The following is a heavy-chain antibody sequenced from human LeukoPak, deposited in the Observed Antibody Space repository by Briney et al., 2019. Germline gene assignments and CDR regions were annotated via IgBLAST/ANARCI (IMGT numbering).Heavy chain of an antibody. V-gene: IGHV3-7*03. CDR3: ARGTGFIIKD. Sequence: GGSLRLSCAASGFTFSLYWMNWVRRAPGKGLEWVANIKQDGSEKNYVDSVKGRFTISRDNAKNSLYLQMNNLRVEDTAMYYCARGTGFIIKDWGQGTLVTVSS. J-gene: IGHJ4*02. D-gene: IGHD3-9*01. CDR2: IKQDGSEK. CDR1: GFTFSLYW.